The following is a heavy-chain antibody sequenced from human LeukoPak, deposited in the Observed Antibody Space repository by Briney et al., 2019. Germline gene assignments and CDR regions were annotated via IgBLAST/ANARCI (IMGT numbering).Heavy chain of an antibody. CDR1: GGSISNYY. CDR3: ARSYADSAFDP. CDR2: IYYSGST. D-gene: IGHD3-10*01. Sequence: PSETLSLTCTVSGGSISNYYWSWIRQPPGKGLEWIGYIYYSGSTNYNPSLKSRVTISVDTSKNQFSLKLSSVTAADTAVYYCARSYADSAFDPWGQGTLVTVSS. V-gene: IGHV4-59*01. J-gene: IGHJ5*02.